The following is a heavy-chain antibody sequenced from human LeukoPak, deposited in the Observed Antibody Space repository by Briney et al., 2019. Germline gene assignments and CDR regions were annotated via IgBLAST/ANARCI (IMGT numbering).Heavy chain of an antibody. D-gene: IGHD6-13*01. Sequence: GASVKVSCKASGYTFTGCYMHWVRQAPGQGLEWTGWINPNSGGTNYAQKFQGRVTMTRDTSISTAYMELSRLRSDDTAVYYCARVIAAAGAYWYFDLWGRGALVTVSS. J-gene: IGHJ2*01. CDR2: INPNSGGT. CDR1: GYTFTGCY. CDR3: ARVIAAAGAYWYFDL. V-gene: IGHV1-2*02.